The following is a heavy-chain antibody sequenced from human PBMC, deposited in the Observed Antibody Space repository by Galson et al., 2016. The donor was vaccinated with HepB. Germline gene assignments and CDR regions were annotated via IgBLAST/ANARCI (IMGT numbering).Heavy chain of an antibody. CDR2: IYSGGST. D-gene: IGHD5-18*01. V-gene: IGHV3-53*01. J-gene: IGHJ4*02. CDR1: GFNVVDKY. Sequence: SLRLSCAASGFNVVDKYMMWVRQAPGKGLEWVSIIYSGGSTKCADSVKGRFTISRDNSKNMVYLEVNSLRVEDTAVYYCARGGYSFGSDHWGQGTLVTVSS. CDR3: ARGGYSFGSDH.